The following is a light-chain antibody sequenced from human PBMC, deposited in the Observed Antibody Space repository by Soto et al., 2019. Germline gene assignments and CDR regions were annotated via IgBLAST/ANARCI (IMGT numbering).Light chain of an antibody. CDR1: QSVSSNS. CDR2: GAS. CDR3: HQYGGPPRT. J-gene: IGKJ2*01. Sequence: EIVLTQSPGTLSLSPGERATLSCRASQSVSSNSVSWYQQKPGQAPRLLIYGASNRVTGIPDRFTGIGSGTEFTFTITRLEPEDFAVYHCHQYGGPPRTFGQGTKLEIK. V-gene: IGKV3-20*01.